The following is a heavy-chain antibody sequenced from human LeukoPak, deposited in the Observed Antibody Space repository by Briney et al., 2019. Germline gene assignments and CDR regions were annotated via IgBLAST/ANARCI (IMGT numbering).Heavy chain of an antibody. CDR2: IFGSGGSP. D-gene: IGHD5-18*01. CDR3: GKTTVGYSSGQKPAWPVDY. Sequence: GGPLNFPFEPPDFPFGGHPMSWVRQAPGKDLEGAQGIFGSGGSPHYADSVKGRFTISRDNSRNTVFLQINSLRADDTAVYYCGKTTVGYSSGQKPAWPVDYWGQGTLVTVSS. V-gene: IGHV3-23*01. J-gene: IGHJ4*02. CDR1: DFPFGGHP.